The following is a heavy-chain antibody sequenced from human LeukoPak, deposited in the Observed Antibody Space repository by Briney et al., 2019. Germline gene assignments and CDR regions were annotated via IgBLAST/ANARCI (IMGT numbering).Heavy chain of an antibody. Sequence: PSETLSLTCTVSGGSISSCSYYWGWIRQPPGKGLEWIGSIYYSGSTYYNPSLKSRVTISVDTSKNQFSLRLSSVTAADTAVYYCARHLGFLEWPYFDYWGQGTLVTVSS. D-gene: IGHD3-3*01. V-gene: IGHV4-39*01. CDR1: GGSISSCSYY. J-gene: IGHJ4*02. CDR3: ARHLGFLEWPYFDY. CDR2: IYYSGST.